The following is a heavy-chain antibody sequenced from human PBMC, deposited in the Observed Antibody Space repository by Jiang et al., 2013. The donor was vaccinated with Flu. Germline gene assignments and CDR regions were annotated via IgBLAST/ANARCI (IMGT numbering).Heavy chain of an antibody. J-gene: IGHJ5*02. D-gene: IGHD6-19*01. CDR3: ARSSVAVAGGHPARPLDP. Sequence: TCSFSGFSLTTRGMCVNWIRQPPGKALEWLARIDWDDDQYYNSSLKTRLSISKDTSNNQVVLSMTNVDPLDTATYFCARSSVAVAGGHPARPLDPWGQGIVVTVSS. CDR2: IDWDDDQ. CDR1: GFSLTTRGMC. V-gene: IGHV2-70*11.